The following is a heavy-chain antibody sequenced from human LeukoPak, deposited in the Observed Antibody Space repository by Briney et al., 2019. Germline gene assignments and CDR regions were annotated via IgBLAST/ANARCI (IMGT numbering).Heavy chain of an antibody. J-gene: IGHJ2*01. CDR2: ISWNSGSL. CDR1: GFIFDDYA. D-gene: IGHD3-10*01. CDR3: ARGLGGDQGYFDL. Sequence: PGGSLRLSCAASGFIFDDYAMHWVRQAPGKGLEWVSGISWNSGSLAYADSVRGRFTIFRDNAKNSLYLQMNSLRTEDTALYYCARGLGGDQGYFDLWGRGTLATVSS. V-gene: IGHV3-9*01.